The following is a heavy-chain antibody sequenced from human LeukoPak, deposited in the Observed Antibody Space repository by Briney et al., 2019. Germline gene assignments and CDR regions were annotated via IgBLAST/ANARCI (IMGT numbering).Heavy chain of an antibody. J-gene: IGHJ4*02. CDR1: GFTFSSYS. CDR2: ISSSSSYI. Sequence: PGGSLRLSCAASGFTFSSYSMNWVRQAPGKGLEWVSSISSSSSYIYYADSVKGRFTTSRDNAKNSLYPQMNSLRAEDTAVYYCARDMSTRYYDFWSGNKNYFDYWGQGTLVTVSS. D-gene: IGHD3-3*01. CDR3: ARDMSTRYYDFWSGNKNYFDY. V-gene: IGHV3-21*01.